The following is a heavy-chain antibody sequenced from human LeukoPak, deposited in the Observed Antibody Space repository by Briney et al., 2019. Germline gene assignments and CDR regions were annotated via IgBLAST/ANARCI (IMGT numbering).Heavy chain of an antibody. J-gene: IGHJ4*02. CDR3: ARGLRNCSSTSCYIFDY. CDR1: GGSFSGYY. D-gene: IGHD2-2*01. V-gene: IGHV4-34*01. CDR2: INHSGST. Sequence: SETLSLTCAVYGGSFSGYYWSWIRQPPGKGLEWIGEINHSGSTNYNPSLKSRVTISVGTSKNQFSLKLSSVTATDTAVYYCARGLRNCSSTSCYIFDYWGQGTLVTVSS.